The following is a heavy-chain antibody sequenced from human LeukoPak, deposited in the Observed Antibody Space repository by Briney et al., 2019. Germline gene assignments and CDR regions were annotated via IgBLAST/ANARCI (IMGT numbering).Heavy chain of an antibody. Sequence: GGSLRLSCAASGFNFGSYWMNWARQAPGKGLEWVANIRGDGSDKVYVGSVRGRFTISRDNADNSLYLQMNSLSVDDTAVYYYARGLNSAIDFWGQGTLVTVSS. V-gene: IGHV3-7*04. CDR2: IRGDGSDK. CDR3: ARGLNSAIDF. J-gene: IGHJ4*02. CDR1: GFNFGSYW.